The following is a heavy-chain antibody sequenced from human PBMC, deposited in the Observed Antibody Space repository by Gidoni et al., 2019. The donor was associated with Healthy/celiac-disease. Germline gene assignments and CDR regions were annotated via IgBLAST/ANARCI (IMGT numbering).Heavy chain of an antibody. CDR2: IYHSGST. D-gene: IGHD4-17*01. CDR3: ARHGGVTTPPGWFDP. Sequence: QLQLQESRPGLVKPSETLSPTCTVSVGSISNSSSYWGWLRQPPGKGLEWIGSIYHSGSTYYNPSLKSRVTISVDTSKNQFSLKLSSVTAADTAVYYCARHGGVTTPPGWFDPWGQGTLVTVSS. V-gene: IGHV4-39*01. J-gene: IGHJ5*02. CDR1: VGSISNSSSY.